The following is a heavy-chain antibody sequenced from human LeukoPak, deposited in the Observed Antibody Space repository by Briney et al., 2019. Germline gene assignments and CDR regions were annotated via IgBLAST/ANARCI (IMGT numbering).Heavy chain of an antibody. CDR2: ISSSGSTI. Sequence: GRSLRLSCAASGFTFSDYYMSWIRQAPGKGLEWVAYISSSGSTIYYADSVKGRFTISRDNAKNSLYLQMNSLRAGDTAVYYCARDGRGSSWYLFDYYMDVWGKGTTVTVSS. D-gene: IGHD6-13*01. V-gene: IGHV3-11*01. CDR1: GFTFSDYY. J-gene: IGHJ6*03. CDR3: ARDGRGSSWYLFDYYMDV.